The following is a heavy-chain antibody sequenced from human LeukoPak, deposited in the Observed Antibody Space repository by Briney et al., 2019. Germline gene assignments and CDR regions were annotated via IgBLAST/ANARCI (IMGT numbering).Heavy chain of an antibody. V-gene: IGHV4-59*01. CDR1: GGSISSYY. Sequence: KPSETLSLTCTVSGGSISSYYWSWIRQPPGKGLEWIGYIYYSGSTNYNPSLKSRVTISVDTSKNQFSMKLSSVTAADTAVYYCARGGGDIVLDYWGQGTLVTVSS. J-gene: IGHJ4*02. CDR2: IYYSGST. D-gene: IGHD5-12*01. CDR3: ARGGGDIVLDY.